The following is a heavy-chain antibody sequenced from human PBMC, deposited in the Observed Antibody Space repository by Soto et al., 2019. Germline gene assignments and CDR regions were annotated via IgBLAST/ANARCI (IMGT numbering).Heavy chain of an antibody. D-gene: IGHD2-2*01. CDR3: ARHPGFEYCISTSCFEDWFDP. CDR1: GGSISSSSYY. CDR2: IYYSGST. Sequence: SETLSLTCTVSGGSISSSSYYWGWIRQPPGKGLEWIGSIYYSGSTYYNPSLKSRVTISVDTSKNQFSLKLSSVTAADTAVYYCARHPGFEYCISTSCFEDWFDPWGQGTLVTVSS. V-gene: IGHV4-39*01. J-gene: IGHJ5*02.